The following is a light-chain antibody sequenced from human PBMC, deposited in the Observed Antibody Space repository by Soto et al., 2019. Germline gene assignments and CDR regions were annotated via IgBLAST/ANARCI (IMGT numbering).Light chain of an antibody. CDR2: KAS. CDR1: RSISSW. V-gene: IGKV1-5*03. Sequence: DIQMTQSPSTLSASVGDRVTITCRASRSISSWLAWYQQKPGKAPKLLIYKASSLESGVPSRFSGSGSGTEFTLAISSLQPDDFATYYCQQYNGYSSVTFGGGTKVDIK. CDR3: QQYNGYSSVT. J-gene: IGKJ4*01.